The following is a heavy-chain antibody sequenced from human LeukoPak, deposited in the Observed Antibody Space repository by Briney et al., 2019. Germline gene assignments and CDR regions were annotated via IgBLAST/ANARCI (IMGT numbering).Heavy chain of an antibody. D-gene: IGHD6-6*01. Sequence: SETLSLTCTVSSYSISSGFYWGWIRQPPGKGLEWIGNVYHGGSSYYNPSLKSRVTISVDTSKNQFSLNLYSVTAADTAVYYCARRVGSSDCFDYWGQGTLVTVSS. V-gene: IGHV4-38-2*02. J-gene: IGHJ4*02. CDR3: ARRVGSSDCFDY. CDR2: VYHGGSS. CDR1: SYSISSGFY.